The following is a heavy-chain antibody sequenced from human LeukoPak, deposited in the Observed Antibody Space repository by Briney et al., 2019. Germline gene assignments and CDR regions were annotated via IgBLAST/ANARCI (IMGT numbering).Heavy chain of an antibody. D-gene: IGHD4-17*01. J-gene: IGHJ3*02. CDR1: GGSISSSSYY. V-gene: IGHV4-61*10. CDR2: IYYSGST. Sequence: PSETLSLTCTVSGGSISSSSYYWGWIRQPAGKGLEWIGYIYYSGSTNYNPSLKSRVTISVDTSKNQFSLKLSSVTAADTAVYYCARNSLTVTLKRGGVAFDIWGQGTVVTVSS. CDR3: ARNSLTVTLKRGGVAFDI.